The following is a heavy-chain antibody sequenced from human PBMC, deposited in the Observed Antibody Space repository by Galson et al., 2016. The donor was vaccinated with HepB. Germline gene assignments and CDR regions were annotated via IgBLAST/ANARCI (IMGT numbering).Heavy chain of an antibody. CDR2: ISSGSTI. CDR1: GFSFRTNN. J-gene: IGHJ6*02. CDR3: ARDAPIGDQFYYYYGMDV. V-gene: IGHV3-48*02. D-gene: IGHD3-16*01. Sequence: SLRLSCAASGFSFRTNNMNWVRQAPGKGLEWVSYISSGSTIYYADSVKGRFTISRDNTKNSLYLQMNSLRDEDTAVYYCARDAPIGDQFYYYYGMDVWGQGTTVTVSS.